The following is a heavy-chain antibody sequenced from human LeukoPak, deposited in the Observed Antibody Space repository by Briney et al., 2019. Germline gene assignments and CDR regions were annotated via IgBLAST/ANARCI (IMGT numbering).Heavy chain of an antibody. J-gene: IGHJ4*02. CDR1: GFTFSSSS. Sequence: PGGSLRLSCAASGFTFSSSSMNWVRQAPGKGLEWVSSISNSGNYIFYADSVKGRFTISRDNAKNSLYLQMNSLRAEDTAVYYRARAEWGASGTYLHDNWGQGTLVTVSS. V-gene: IGHV3-21*01. D-gene: IGHD3-10*01. CDR2: ISNSGNYI. CDR3: ARAEWGASGTYLHDN.